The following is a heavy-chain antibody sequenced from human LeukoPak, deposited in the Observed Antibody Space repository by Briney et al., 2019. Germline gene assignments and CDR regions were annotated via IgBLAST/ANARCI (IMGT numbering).Heavy chain of an antibody. CDR3: AKNLLGSEAYSWYFDL. V-gene: IGHV3-23*01. J-gene: IGHJ2*01. CDR2: ISGSGGST. D-gene: IGHD2-21*01. CDR1: GFTFSTCA. Sequence: GGSLRLSCAASGFTFSTCAMCWVRQAPGKGLGWVSAISGSGGSTYYADSVKGRFTISRDNSKNTLYLQMNSLRAEDTAVYSCAKNLLGSEAYSWYFDLWGRGTLVTVSS.